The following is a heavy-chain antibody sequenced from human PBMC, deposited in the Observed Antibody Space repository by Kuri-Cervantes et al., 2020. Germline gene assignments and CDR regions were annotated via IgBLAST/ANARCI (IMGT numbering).Heavy chain of an antibody. CDR3: AARWFN. V-gene: IGHV3-23*01. Sequence: GESLKISCAASGFTFSSHSMSWVRQAPGKGLEWVSAVSGPGTSTFYTDSVKGRFTISRDNSKDTLYLQMNSLRAEDTAIYYCAARWFNWGQGALVTVSS. J-gene: IGHJ4*02. CDR2: VSGPGTST. D-gene: IGHD3-10*01. CDR1: GFTFSSHS.